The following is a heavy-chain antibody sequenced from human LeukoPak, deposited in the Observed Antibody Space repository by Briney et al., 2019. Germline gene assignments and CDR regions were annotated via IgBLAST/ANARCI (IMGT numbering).Heavy chain of an antibody. Sequence: GGSLRLSCAVSGFTFSSYGMHWVRQAPGKGLEWVAVISYDGSNKYYADSVKGRFTISRDNSKNTLYLQMNSLRAEDTAVYYCAKDPLAYIAAAGRGYNWFDPWGQGTLVTVSS. CDR1: GFTFSSYG. CDR3: AKDPLAYIAAAGRGYNWFDP. J-gene: IGHJ5*02. D-gene: IGHD6-13*01. CDR2: ISYDGSNK. V-gene: IGHV3-30*18.